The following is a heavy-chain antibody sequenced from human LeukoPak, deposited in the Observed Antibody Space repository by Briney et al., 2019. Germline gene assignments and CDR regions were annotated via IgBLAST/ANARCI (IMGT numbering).Heavy chain of an antibody. Sequence: KSGGSLRLSCAASGFTFSSYSMNWVRQAPGKGLEWVSSISSSSSYIYYADSVKGRFTISRDNAKNSLYLQMNSLRAEDTAVYYCARDHSSGWLPRFDYWGQGTLVTVSS. CDR1: GFTFSSYS. J-gene: IGHJ4*02. D-gene: IGHD6-19*01. CDR2: ISSSSSYI. CDR3: ARDHSSGWLPRFDY. V-gene: IGHV3-21*01.